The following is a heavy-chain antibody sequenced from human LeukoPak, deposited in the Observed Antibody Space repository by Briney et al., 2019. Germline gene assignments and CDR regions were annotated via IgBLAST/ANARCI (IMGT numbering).Heavy chain of an antibody. CDR2: IYTSGST. J-gene: IGHJ4*02. CDR3: AREGYDFWSGYPLDY. D-gene: IGHD3-3*01. V-gene: IGHV4-61*02. CDR1: GGSISSSSYY. Sequence: SETLSLTCTVSGGSISSSSYYWGWIRQPPGKGLEWIGRIYTSGSTNYNPSLKSRVTISVDTSKNQFSLKLSSVTAADTAVYYCAREGYDFWSGYPLDYWGQGTLVTVSS.